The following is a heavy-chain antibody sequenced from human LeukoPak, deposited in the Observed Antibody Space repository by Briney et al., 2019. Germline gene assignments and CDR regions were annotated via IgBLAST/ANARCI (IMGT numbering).Heavy chain of an antibody. Sequence: GGSLRLSRAASGFTFSSYSMNWVRQAPGKGLEWVSSISSSSSYIYYADSVKGRFTISRDNAKNSLYLQMNSLRAEDTAVYYCARWRGDSSGYYHYYYYYMDVWGKGTTVTVSS. J-gene: IGHJ6*03. CDR3: ARWRGDSSGYYHYYYYYMDV. CDR2: ISSSSSYI. D-gene: IGHD3-22*01. CDR1: GFTFSSYS. V-gene: IGHV3-21*01.